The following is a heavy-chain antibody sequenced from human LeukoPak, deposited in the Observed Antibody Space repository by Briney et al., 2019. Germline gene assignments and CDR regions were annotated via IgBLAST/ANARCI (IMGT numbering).Heavy chain of an antibody. Sequence: GASVKVSCKASGGTFSSYAISWVRQAPGQELEWMGGIIPIFGTANYAQKFQGRVTINTDESTSTAYMELSSLRSEDTAVYYCARIGYYDSSGYYGSGYYYYMDVWGKGTTVTVSS. D-gene: IGHD3-22*01. CDR2: IIPIFGTA. V-gene: IGHV1-69*05. CDR3: ARIGYYDSSGYYGSGYYYYMDV. CDR1: GGTFSSYA. J-gene: IGHJ6*03.